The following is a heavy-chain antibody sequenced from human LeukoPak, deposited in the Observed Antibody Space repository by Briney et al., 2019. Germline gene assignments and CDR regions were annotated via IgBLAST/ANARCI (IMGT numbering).Heavy chain of an antibody. CDR1: GFTFSEHY. J-gene: IGHJ3*01. D-gene: IGHD1-26*01. V-gene: IGHV3-72*01. Sequence: GGSLRLSSAASGFTFSEHYMDWVRQAPGKGLEWVGRSRNKANSYTTEYAASVKGRFIISRDESKNLLYLQMNSLKTEDTAVYYCARGRKEWEIYDVFDLWGQGTLVTVSS. CDR2: SRNKANSYTT. CDR3: ARGRKEWEIYDVFDL.